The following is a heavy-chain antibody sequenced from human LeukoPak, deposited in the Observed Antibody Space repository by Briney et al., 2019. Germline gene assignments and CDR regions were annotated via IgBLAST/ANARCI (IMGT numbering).Heavy chain of an antibody. Sequence: SETLSLTCAVYGGSFSGYYWSWTRQPPGKGLEWIGEINHSGSTNYNPSLKSRVTISVDTSKNQFSLKLSSVTAADTAVYYCARGSGRGFDYWGQGTLVTVSS. D-gene: IGHD3-10*01. CDR2: INHSGST. CDR3: ARGSGRGFDY. J-gene: IGHJ4*02. CDR1: GGSFSGYY. V-gene: IGHV4-34*01.